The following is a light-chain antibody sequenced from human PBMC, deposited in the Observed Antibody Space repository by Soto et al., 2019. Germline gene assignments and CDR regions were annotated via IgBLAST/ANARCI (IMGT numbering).Light chain of an antibody. CDR1: SSDVGGYNY. Sequence: QSVLTQPASVSGSPGQSITISCTGTSSDVGGYNYVSWYQQHPGKAPKLMIYDVSNRPSGVSNRFTGSKSGNTASLTISGFLAEDEADYYCSSYTSSSTLVFGTGTKVTVL. CDR3: SSYTSSSTLV. J-gene: IGLJ1*01. CDR2: DVS. V-gene: IGLV2-14*01.